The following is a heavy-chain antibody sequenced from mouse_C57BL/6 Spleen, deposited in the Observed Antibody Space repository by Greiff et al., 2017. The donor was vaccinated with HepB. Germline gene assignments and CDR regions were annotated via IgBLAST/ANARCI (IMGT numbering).Heavy chain of an antibody. CDR1: GYTFTSYD. D-gene: IGHD2-1*01. J-gene: IGHJ2*01. V-gene: IGHV1-85*01. Sequence: VKLVESGPELVKPGASVKLSCKASGYTFTSYDINWVKQRPGQGLEWIGWIYPRDGSTKYNEKFKGKATLTVDTSSSTAYMELHSLTSEDSAVYFGARGIYYGNVNYFDYWGQGTTVTVSS. CDR3: ARGIYYGNVNYFDY. CDR2: IYPRDGST.